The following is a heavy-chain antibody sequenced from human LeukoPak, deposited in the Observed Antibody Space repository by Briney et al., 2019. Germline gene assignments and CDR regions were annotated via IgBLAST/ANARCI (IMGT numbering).Heavy chain of an antibody. CDR2: IILIFGTA. D-gene: IGHD2-2*01. V-gene: IGHV1-69*05. J-gene: IGHJ6*03. CDR1: GGTFSSYA. CDR3: ARVDCSSTSCRQRNYYYYMDV. Sequence: SVKVSCKASGGTFSSYAISWVRQAPGQGLEWMGGIILIFGTANYAQKFQGRVTITTDESTSTAYMELSSLRSEDTAVYYCARVDCSSTSCRQRNYYYYMDVWGKGTTVTVSS.